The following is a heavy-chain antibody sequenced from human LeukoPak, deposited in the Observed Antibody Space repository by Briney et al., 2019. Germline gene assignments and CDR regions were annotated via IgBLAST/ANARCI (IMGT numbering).Heavy chain of an antibody. CDR1: GYTFTSYG. V-gene: IGHV1-18*04. J-gene: IGHJ6*04. D-gene: IGHD2-2*01. CDR3: ARVALEDIVVVPAAYYYYGMDV. CDR2: ISAYNGNT. Sequence: LGASVTVSCKASGYTFTSYGISWVRQAPGQGLEWMGWISAYNGNTNYAQKLQGRVTMTTDTSTSTAYMELRSLRSDDTAVYYCARVALEDIVVVPAAYYYYGMDVWGKGTTVTVSS.